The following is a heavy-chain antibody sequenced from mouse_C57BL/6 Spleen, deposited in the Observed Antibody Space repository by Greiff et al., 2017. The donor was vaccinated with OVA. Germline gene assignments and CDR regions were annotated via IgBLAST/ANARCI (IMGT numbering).Heavy chain of an antibody. D-gene: IGHD1-1*01. CDR2: IDPNRGGT. CDR1: GYTFTSYW. CDR3: ATITTVRGPFDY. Sequence: QVPLPQPGAELVKPGASVKLSCKASGYTFTSYWMHWVKQRPGRGLEWIGRIDPNRGGTKYNEKFKSKATLTVDHPSSTAYMQLSSLTSEDYAVYYCATITTVRGPFDYWGQGTTLTVSS. J-gene: IGHJ2*01. V-gene: IGHV1-72*01.